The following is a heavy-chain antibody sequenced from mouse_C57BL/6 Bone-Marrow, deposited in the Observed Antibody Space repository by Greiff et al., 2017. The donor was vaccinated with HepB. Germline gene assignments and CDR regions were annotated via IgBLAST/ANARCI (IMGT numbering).Heavy chain of an antibody. CDR1: GYTFTSYT. V-gene: IGHV1-4*01. CDR3: ARSGYYGSSHWYFDV. D-gene: IGHD1-1*01. Sequence: VQLVESGAELARPGASVKMSCKASGYTFTSYTMHWVKQRPGQGLEWIGYINPSSGYTKYNQKFKDKATLTADKSSSTAYMQLSSLTSEDSAVYYWARSGYYGSSHWYFDVWGTGTTVTVSS. CDR2: INPSSGYT. J-gene: IGHJ1*03.